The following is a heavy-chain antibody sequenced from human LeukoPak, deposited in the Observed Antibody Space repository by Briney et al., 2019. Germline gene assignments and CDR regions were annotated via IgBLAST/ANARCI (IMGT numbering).Heavy chain of an antibody. V-gene: IGHV1-18*01. D-gene: IGHD3-9*01. CDR2: ISAYNGNT. Sequence: GASVKVSCKASGYTFTSYGISWVRQAPGQGLEGMGWISAYNGNTNYAQKLQGRVTMTTDTSTSTAYMELRSLRSDDTAVYYCARDGAYYDILTGYYRGRGPFDYWGQGTLVTVSS. CDR1: GYTFTSYG. CDR3: ARDGAYYDILTGYYRGRGPFDY. J-gene: IGHJ4*02.